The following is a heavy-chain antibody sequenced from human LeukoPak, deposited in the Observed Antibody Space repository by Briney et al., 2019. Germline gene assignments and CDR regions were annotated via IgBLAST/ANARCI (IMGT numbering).Heavy chain of an antibody. V-gene: IGHV4-34*01. CDR2: INHSGST. Sequence: PSETLSLTCAVYGGSFSGYYWSWIRQPPGKGLEWIGGINHSGSTNYNPSLKSRVTISVDTSKNQFSLKLSSVTAADTAVYYCARGRDSSGYYVSYWGQGTLVTVSS. CDR1: GGSFSGYY. CDR3: ARGRDSSGYYVSY. D-gene: IGHD3-22*01. J-gene: IGHJ4*02.